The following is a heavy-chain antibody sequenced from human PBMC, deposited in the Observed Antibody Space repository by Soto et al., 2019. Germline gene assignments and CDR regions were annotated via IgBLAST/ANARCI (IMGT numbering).Heavy chain of an antibody. V-gene: IGHV1-58*01. J-gene: IGHJ6*02. CDR2: IVVGSGNT. CDR3: AAVGRDSGYDYYYYYGMDV. Sequence: SVKVSCKASGFTFTSSAVQWVRQARGQRLEWIGWIVVGSGNTNYAQKFQERVTITRDMSTSTAYMELSSLRSEDTAVYYCAAVGRDSGYDYYYYYGMDVWGQGTTVNVSS. CDR1: GFTFTSSA. D-gene: IGHD5-12*01.